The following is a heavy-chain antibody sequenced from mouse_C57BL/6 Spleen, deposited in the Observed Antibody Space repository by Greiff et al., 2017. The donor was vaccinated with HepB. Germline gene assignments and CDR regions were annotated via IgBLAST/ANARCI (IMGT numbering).Heavy chain of an antibody. CDR2: IRNKANGYTT. CDR1: GFTFTDYY. D-gene: IGHD3-3*01. V-gene: IGHV7-3*01. Sequence: EVQVVESGGGLVQPGGSLSLSCAASGFTFTDYYMSWVRQPPGKALEWLGFIRNKANGYTTEYSASVKGRFTISRDNSQSILYLQMNALRAEDSATYYCARYRLAFAYWGQGTLVTVSA. J-gene: IGHJ3*01. CDR3: ARYRLAFAY.